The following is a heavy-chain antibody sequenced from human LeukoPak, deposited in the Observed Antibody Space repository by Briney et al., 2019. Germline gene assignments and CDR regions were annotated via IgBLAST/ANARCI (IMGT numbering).Heavy chain of an antibody. Sequence: SCKASGYTFTSYAMHWVRQAPGKGLEWVAVISYDGSNKYYADSVKGRFTISRDNSKNTLYLQMNSLRAEDTAVYYCARSSSGWYSYFDYWGQGTLVTVSS. J-gene: IGHJ4*02. CDR2: ISYDGSNK. V-gene: IGHV3-30-3*01. CDR3: ARSSSGWYSYFDY. CDR1: GYTFTSYA. D-gene: IGHD6-19*01.